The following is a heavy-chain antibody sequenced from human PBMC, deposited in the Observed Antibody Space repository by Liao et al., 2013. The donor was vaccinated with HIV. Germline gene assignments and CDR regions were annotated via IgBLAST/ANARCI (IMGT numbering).Heavy chain of an antibody. D-gene: IGHD2-15*01. Sequence: QVQLQESGPGLVKPSETLSLSCTVSGDSISGGNYFLNWIRQPAGKGLEWIGRIYTSGSTNYNPSLKSRVTMSVDTSKNQFSLKLTSVTAADTAVYYCAREGGGSFPKYTFDIWGQGTMVTVSS. J-gene: IGHJ3*02. V-gene: IGHV4-61*02. CDR3: AREGGGSFPKYTFDI. CDR1: GDSISGGNYF. CDR2: IYTSGST.